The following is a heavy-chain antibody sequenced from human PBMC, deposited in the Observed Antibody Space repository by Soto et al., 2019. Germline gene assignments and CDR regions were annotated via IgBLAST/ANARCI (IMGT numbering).Heavy chain of an antibody. D-gene: IGHD3-16*01. CDR3: ARVQPTYDLQGKYAFDI. J-gene: IGHJ3*02. V-gene: IGHV1-69*01. Sequence: QVQLVQSGAEVKKPGSSVKVSCKASGGTFSSYAISWVRQAPGQGLEWMGGIIPIFGTANYAQKFQGRVTITADESTSTAYMELSSLRSEATAGYYCARVQPTYDLQGKYAFDIWCQGTMVTVSS. CDR1: GGTFSSYA. CDR2: IIPIFGTA.